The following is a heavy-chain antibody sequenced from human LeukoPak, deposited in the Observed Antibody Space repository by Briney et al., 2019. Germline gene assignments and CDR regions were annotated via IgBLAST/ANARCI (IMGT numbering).Heavy chain of an antibody. D-gene: IGHD3-3*01. V-gene: IGHV3-23*01. CDR2: IRGSGTAT. J-gene: IGHJ4*02. Sequence: GGSLRLSSAASGFTFSVYAMSWVRQAPGKGLEWVSGIRGSGTATYYADSVKGRFTISRDNDKDTLYLLMNSLRADDTAIYFCAKDAHHFDFWSGYQYYFDYWGQGTLVTVSS. CDR1: GFTFSVYA. CDR3: AKDAHHFDFWSGYQYYFDY.